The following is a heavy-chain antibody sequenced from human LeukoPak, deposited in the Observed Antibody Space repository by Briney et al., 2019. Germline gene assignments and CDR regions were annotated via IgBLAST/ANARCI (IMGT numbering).Heavy chain of an antibody. J-gene: IGHJ4*02. Sequence: ASVKVSCKASGYTFTGYYMHWVRQAPGQGLEWVGWINPNSGGTNYAQKFQGRVTMTRDTSISTAYMELSRLRSDDTAVYYCARDSSGWGPTRNFDYWGQGTLVTVSS. D-gene: IGHD6-19*01. V-gene: IGHV1-2*02. CDR3: ARDSSGWGPTRNFDY. CDR1: GYTFTGYY. CDR2: INPNSGGT.